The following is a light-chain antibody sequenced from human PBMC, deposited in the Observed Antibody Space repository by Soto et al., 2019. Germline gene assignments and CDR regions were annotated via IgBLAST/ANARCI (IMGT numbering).Light chain of an antibody. CDR2: GAS. J-gene: IGKJ1*01. CDR1: QSVSSSY. CDR3: QQSGSSSGWT. Sequence: EIVLTQSPGTLSLSPGEGATLSCRASQSVSSSYLAWYQQKPGQAPRLLIYGASSRATGIPDRFSGSGSGTDFTLTISRLEPEDFAVYYCQQSGSSSGWTFGQGTKVEIK. V-gene: IGKV3-20*01.